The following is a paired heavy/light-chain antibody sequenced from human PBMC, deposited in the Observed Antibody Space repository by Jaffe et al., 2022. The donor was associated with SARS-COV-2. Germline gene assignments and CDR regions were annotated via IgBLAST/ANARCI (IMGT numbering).Light chain of an antibody. CDR2: DAS. CDR1: QDIRKY. J-gene: IGKJ2*01. V-gene: IGKV1-33*01. Sequence: DIQMTQSPSSLSASVGDRVTITCQASQDIRKYLNWFQQKPGKAPKLLIYDASNLEAGVPSRFSGSGSGTDFTFTINSLQPEDFATYYCQQYNSLPPYTFGQGTKLEIK. CDR3: QQYNSLPPYT.
Heavy chain of an antibody. V-gene: IGHV3-23*01. CDR1: GLTFSSYA. D-gene: IGHD2-2*01. J-gene: IGHJ4*02. CDR3: AKDQLFDY. CDR2: ISGSGGNK. Sequence: EVQLLESGGGLVQPGGSLRLSCAASGLTFSSYAMTWVRQAPGKGLECVAEISGSGGNKYYADSVKGRFTISRDNSKNTLYLQMNSVRVDDTAVYYCAKDQLFDYWGQGTLVTVSS.